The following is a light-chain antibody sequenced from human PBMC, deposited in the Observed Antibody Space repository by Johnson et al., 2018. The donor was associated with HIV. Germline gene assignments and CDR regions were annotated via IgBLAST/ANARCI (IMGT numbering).Light chain of an antibody. V-gene: IGLV1-51*01. CDR3: GTWDSSLSAYV. CDR1: SSNIGNNY. Sequence: QSVLTQPPSVSAAPGQKVTISCSGSSSNIGNNYVSWYQQFPGTAPKLVIYYNNKRPSGIPDRFSGSKSGTSATLGITGLQTGDEADYYCGTWDSSLSAYVFGTGTKVTVL. CDR2: YNN. J-gene: IGLJ1*01.